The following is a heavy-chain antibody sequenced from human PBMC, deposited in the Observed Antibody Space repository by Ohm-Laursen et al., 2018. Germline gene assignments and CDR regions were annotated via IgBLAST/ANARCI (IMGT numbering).Heavy chain of an antibody. V-gene: IGHV3-64*02. CDR1: GFTFSNFG. CDR3: ARGGGSGLRGYYFDY. CDR2: ITTNGGGT. J-gene: IGHJ4*02. D-gene: IGHD6-19*01. Sequence: SLRLSCAASGFTFSNFGMYWVRQAPGKGLEFVSSITTNGGGTYYVDSVKGRFTISRDNSKNILYLQIGSLRSEDTAVYYCARGGGSGLRGYYFDYWGQGTLVTVSS.